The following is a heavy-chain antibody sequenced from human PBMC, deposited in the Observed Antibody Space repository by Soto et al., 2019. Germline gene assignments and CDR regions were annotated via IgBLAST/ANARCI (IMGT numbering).Heavy chain of an antibody. CDR3: ARDRDYYYYGMDV. Sequence: SETLSLTCTVSGGSISSYYWSWIRQPPGKGLEWIGYIYYSGSTNYNPSLKSRVTISVDTSKNQFSLKLSSVTAADTAVYYCARDRDYYYYGMDVWGQGTTVTVS. J-gene: IGHJ6*02. CDR2: IYYSGST. V-gene: IGHV4-59*01. D-gene: IGHD3-10*01. CDR1: GGSISSYY.